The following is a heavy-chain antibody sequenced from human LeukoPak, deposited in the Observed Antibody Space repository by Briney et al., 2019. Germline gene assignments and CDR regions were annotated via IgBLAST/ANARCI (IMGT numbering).Heavy chain of an antibody. J-gene: IGHJ4*02. CDR2: ISGSGGST. D-gene: IGHD5-24*01. CDR1: GFTFSSYA. V-gene: IGHV3-23*01. CDR3: AKGRGGYNIIDY. Sequence: GGSLRLSCAASGFTFSSYAMSWVRQAPGKGLEWVSAISGSGGSTYYADSVKDRFTISRDNSKNTLYLQMNSLRAEDTAVYYCAKGRGGYNIIDYWGQGTLVTVSS.